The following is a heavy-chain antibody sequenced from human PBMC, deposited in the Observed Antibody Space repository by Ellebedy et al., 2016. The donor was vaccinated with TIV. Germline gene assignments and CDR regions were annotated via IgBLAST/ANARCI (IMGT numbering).Heavy chain of an antibody. CDR1: GLPFNNYA. CDR3: AKGRGGGSDASAPRYYFDS. J-gene: IGHJ4*02. D-gene: IGHD3-10*01. Sequence: GESLKISCAASGLPFNNYAMSWVRQAPGKGLEWVSTISHTGTRTYYTNSVEGRFIISRDIYKRALYLQMHSLRAADTAVYYCAKGRGGGSDASAPRYYFDSWGLGTLVTVSS. V-gene: IGHV3-23*01. CDR2: ISHTGTRT.